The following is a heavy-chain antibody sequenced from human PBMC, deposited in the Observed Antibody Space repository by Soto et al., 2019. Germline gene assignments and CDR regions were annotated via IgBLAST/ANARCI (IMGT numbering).Heavy chain of an antibody. J-gene: IGHJ6*02. CDR3: ARGNCTVIYYYYYGMDV. D-gene: IGHD3-16*02. V-gene: IGHV4-34*01. CDR2: INHSGST. Sequence: SETLSLTCAVYGGFFIGYYWSWIRQPPGKGLEWIGEINHSGSTNYNPSLKSRVTISVDTSKNQFSLKLSSVTAADTAVYYCARGNCTVIYYYYYGMDVWGQGTTVTVSS. CDR1: GGFFIGYY.